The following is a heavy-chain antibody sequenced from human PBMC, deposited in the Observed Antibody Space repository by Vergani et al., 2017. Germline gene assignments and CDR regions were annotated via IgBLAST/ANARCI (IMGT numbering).Heavy chain of an antibody. J-gene: IGHJ6*02. CDR3: AKANPRNSGYDYLYYYHAMDV. D-gene: IGHD5-12*01. CDR2: ISWNSGAT. Sequence: EVQLVESGGDLAQPGTSLRLTCEASGFSSKIYGMHWARLIPGKGLEWVSGISWNSGATGYADSVKGRVTISRDNAKNCMYIQMNSLSAGETAVYYCAKANPRNSGYDYLYYYHAMDVWGQETTVTVSS. V-gene: IGHV3-9*02. CDR1: GFSSKIYG.